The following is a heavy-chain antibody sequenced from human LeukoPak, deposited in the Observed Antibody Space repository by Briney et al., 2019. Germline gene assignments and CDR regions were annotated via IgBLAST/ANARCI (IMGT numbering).Heavy chain of an antibody. CDR3: ARLAVAGTDYYYGMDV. J-gene: IGHJ6*02. V-gene: IGHV4-59*01. D-gene: IGHD6-19*01. CDR1: GGSISSYY. CDR2: IYYSGST. Sequence: SETLSLTCTVSGGSISSYYWSWIRHPPGKGLEWIGYIYYSGSTNYNPSLKSRVTISVDTSKNQFSLKLSSVTAADTAVYYCARLAVAGTDYYYGMDVWGQGTTVTV.